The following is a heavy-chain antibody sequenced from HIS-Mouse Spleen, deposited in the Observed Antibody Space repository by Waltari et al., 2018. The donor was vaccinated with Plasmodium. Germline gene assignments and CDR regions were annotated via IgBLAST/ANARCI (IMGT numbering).Heavy chain of an antibody. Sequence: EVQLVESGGGLVQPGGSLRLSCAASAFPFSSYARHSFRPATGKGLEWVSAIGTAGDTYYPGSVKGRFTISRENAKNSLYLQMNSLRAGDTAVYYCARGPTYSSSYYFDYWGQGTLVTVSS. V-gene: IGHV3-13*01. D-gene: IGHD6-6*01. CDR2: IGTAGDT. CDR3: ARGPTYSSSYYFDY. J-gene: IGHJ4*02. CDR1: AFPFSSYA.